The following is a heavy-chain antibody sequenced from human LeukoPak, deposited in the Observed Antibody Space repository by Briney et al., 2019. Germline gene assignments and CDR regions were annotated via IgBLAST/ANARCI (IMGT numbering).Heavy chain of an antibody. Sequence: ASVKVSCKASGYTFTRYYVHWVRQAPGQGLEWMGWINPNSGGTNYAQKFQGRVTMTRDTSISTAYMELNSLKSDDTAVYYCARDNSCSSSSCGNSYMDVWGKGTTVTVAS. CDR2: INPNSGGT. CDR1: GYTFTRYY. CDR3: ARDNSCSSSSCGNSYMDV. J-gene: IGHJ6*03. V-gene: IGHV1-2*02. D-gene: IGHD2-15*01.